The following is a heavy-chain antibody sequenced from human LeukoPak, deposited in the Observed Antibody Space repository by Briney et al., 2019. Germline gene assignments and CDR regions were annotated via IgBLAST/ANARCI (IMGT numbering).Heavy chain of an antibody. CDR3: ARDVYYGSGSPTVDY. V-gene: IGHV3-7*01. CDR2: IKQDGSEK. D-gene: IGHD3-10*01. CDR1: GFTFSSYW. Sequence: GGSLSLSCAASGFTFSSYWMSWVRQAPGKGLEWVANIKQDGSEKYYVDSVKGRFTISRDNAKNSLYLQMNSLRAEDTAVYYCARDVYYGSGSPTVDYWGQGTLVTVSS. J-gene: IGHJ4*02.